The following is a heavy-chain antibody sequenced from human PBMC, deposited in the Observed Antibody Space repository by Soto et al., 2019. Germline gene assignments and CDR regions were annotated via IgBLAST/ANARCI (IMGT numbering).Heavy chain of an antibody. D-gene: IGHD3-3*01. CDR1: GFTFSSYG. Sequence: QVQLVESGGGVVQPGRSLRLSCAASGFTFSSYGMHWVRQAPGKGLEWVAVISYDGSNKYYADSVKGRFTISRDNSKNTLYLQMNSLRAEDTAVYYCACQYDFWSGYQSSGWFDPWGQGTLVTVSS. CDR2: ISYDGSNK. CDR3: ACQYDFWSGYQSSGWFDP. V-gene: IGHV3-30*03. J-gene: IGHJ5*02.